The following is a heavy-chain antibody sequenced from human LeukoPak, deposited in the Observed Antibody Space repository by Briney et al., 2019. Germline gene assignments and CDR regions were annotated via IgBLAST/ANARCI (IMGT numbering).Heavy chain of an antibody. Sequence: SETLSLTCTVSGGSISSYYWSWIRQPPGKGLEWIGYIYYSGSTNYNPSLKSRVTISVDTSKNQFSLKLSSVTAADTAVYYCAGAVITFGGTPYYFDYWGQGTLVTVSS. CDR3: AGAVITFGGTPYYFDY. J-gene: IGHJ4*02. CDR1: GGSISSYY. CDR2: IYYSGST. D-gene: IGHD3-16*01. V-gene: IGHV4-59*01.